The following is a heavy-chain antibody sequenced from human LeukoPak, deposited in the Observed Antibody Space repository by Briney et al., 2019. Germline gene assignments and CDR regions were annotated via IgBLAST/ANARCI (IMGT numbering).Heavy chain of an antibody. V-gene: IGHV3-23*01. CDR3: AKGHVDSGSYSLAFDY. CDR1: GFTFTSYA. J-gene: IGHJ4*02. Sequence: GGSLRLSCAASGFTFTSYAMSWVRQAPEKGLEWVATISSSGVKTNYVDSVKGRFTISRDNSKDTLYMQMNSLRAEDTAVYYCAKGHVDSGSYSLAFDYWGQGTLVTVSS. CDR2: ISSSGVKT. D-gene: IGHD1-26*01.